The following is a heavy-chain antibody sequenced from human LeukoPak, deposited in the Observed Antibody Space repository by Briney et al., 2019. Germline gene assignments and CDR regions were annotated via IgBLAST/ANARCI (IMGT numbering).Heavy chain of an antibody. CDR3: ARRGGSYDYYYYMDV. D-gene: IGHD1-26*01. Sequence: PSETPSLTCTVSGGSISSYYWSWIRQPPGKGLEWIGYIYYSGSTNYNPSLKSRVTISVDTSKNQFSLKLSSVTAADTAVYYCARRGGSYDYYYYMDVWGKGTTVTVSS. CDR1: GGSISSYY. CDR2: IYYSGST. J-gene: IGHJ6*03. V-gene: IGHV4-59*01.